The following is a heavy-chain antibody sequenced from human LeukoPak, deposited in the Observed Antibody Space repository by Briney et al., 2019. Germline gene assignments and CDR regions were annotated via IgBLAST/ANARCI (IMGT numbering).Heavy chain of an antibody. V-gene: IGHV4-39*01. J-gene: IGHJ4*02. CDR2: IYYSGST. Sequence: SETLSLTCTVSGGSLSSSSYYWGWIRQPPRKGLEWVGSIYYSGSTNYNPSLKGRVTISVDTSKNQFSLKLSSVTAADTAVYYCARQGFPYYDFWSGYGFLGYWGQGTLVTVSS. D-gene: IGHD3-3*01. CDR1: GGSLSSSSYY. CDR3: ARQGFPYYDFWSGYGFLGY.